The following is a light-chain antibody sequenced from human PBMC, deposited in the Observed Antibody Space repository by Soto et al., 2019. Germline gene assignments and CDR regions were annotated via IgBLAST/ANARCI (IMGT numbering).Light chain of an antibody. Sequence: QSVLTQPPSVSGAPGQRVTISCTGSSSNIGAGYDVHWYPQLPGTAPKLLIYGNTNRPSGVPDRVSGSKSGTSASLAITGLQAEDEADYYCQSYDSSLSGVVFGGGTQLTVL. V-gene: IGLV1-40*01. CDR1: SSNIGAGYD. CDR3: QSYDSSLSGVV. J-gene: IGLJ2*01. CDR2: GNT.